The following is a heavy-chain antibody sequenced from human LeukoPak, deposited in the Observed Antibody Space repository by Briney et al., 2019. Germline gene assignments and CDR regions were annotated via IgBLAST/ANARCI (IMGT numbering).Heavy chain of an antibody. CDR1: GYTFTGYY. CDR2: ISAYNGNT. J-gene: IGHJ6*03. D-gene: IGHD3-22*01. Sequence: ASVKVSCKASGYTFTGYYMHWVRQAPGQGLEWMGWISAYNGNTNYAQKLQGRVTMATDTSTSTAYMELRSLRSDDTAVYYCARVMENYYDSSGYSPRGYYYYMDVWGKGTTVTVSS. CDR3: ARVMENYYDSSGYSPRGYYYYMDV. V-gene: IGHV1-18*04.